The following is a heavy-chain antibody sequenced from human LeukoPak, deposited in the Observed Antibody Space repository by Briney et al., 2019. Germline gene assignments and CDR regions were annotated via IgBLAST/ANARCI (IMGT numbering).Heavy chain of an antibody. CDR3: ARGGSGSGGAFDY. D-gene: IGHD2-15*01. J-gene: IGHJ4*02. V-gene: IGHV4-39*01. CDR1: GGSISASSYY. CDR2: IYYSGTT. Sequence: PSETLSLTCTVSGGSISASSYYWGWIRQPPGKGLEWIATIYYSGTTYYNPSLKSRVTISVDTSKIQFSLNLSSVTAADTAVYYCARGGSGSGGAFDYWGQGTLVTVSS.